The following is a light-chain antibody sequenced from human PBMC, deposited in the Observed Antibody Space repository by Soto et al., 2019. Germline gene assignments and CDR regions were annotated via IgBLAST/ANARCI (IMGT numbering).Light chain of an antibody. Sequence: KLPQSPPPLSPPLGDRNTIICRQSQPIPNNLIWNQKNPGKAPKLLIYSASTLLSGVPPRFTGGGSGTDFTLTIDSLQPEDFATYFCQQSYSSPWTFGQGTKVEI. J-gene: IGKJ1*01. CDR3: QQSYSSPWT. V-gene: IGKV1-39*01. CDR1: QPIPNN. CDR2: SAS.